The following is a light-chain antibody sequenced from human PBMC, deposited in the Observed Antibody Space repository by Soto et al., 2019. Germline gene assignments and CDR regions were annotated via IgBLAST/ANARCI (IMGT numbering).Light chain of an antibody. CDR2: GAS. V-gene: IGKV3D-20*02. J-gene: IGKJ5*01. CDR1: QSISSSF. CDR3: QQRSNWIT. Sequence: EIVLTQSPVTLSLSPGERATLSCRASQSISSSFLAWYQQKPGQAPSLLIYGASSRATGIPDRFSGSGSGTDFTLTISSLEPEDFAVYYCQQRSNWITFGQGTRLEI.